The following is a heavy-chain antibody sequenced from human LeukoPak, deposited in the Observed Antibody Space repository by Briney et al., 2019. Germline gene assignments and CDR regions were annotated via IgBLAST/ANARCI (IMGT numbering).Heavy chain of an antibody. CDR1: GGSISTSRYY. D-gene: IGHD3-16*01. CDR2: IYYSGTT. Sequence: SETLSLTRTVSGGSISTSRYYWGWIRQPPGKGLEWIGSIYYSGTTYYNLSLKSRVTISVDTSRNQFSLRLSSVTAADTAVYYCARGGSRLTTAGDLDYWGQGTLVTASS. V-gene: IGHV4-39*01. J-gene: IGHJ4*02. CDR3: ARGGSRLTTAGDLDY.